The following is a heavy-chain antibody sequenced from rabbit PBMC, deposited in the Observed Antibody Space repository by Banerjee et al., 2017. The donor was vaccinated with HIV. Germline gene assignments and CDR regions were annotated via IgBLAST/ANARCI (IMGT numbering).Heavy chain of an antibody. CDR3: ARDPSSSNGFYFNL. CDR1: GIDFSSYYY. D-gene: IGHD1-1*01. Sequence: QSLEESGGDLVKPGTSLTLTCKASGIDFSSYYYMCWVRQAPGKGLEWIACIYTSSGSTYYASWAKGRFTISKTSSTTVTLQMTSLTAADTATYFCARDPSSSNGFYFNLWGPGTLVTVS. CDR2: IYTSSGST. V-gene: IGHV1S40*01. J-gene: IGHJ4*01.